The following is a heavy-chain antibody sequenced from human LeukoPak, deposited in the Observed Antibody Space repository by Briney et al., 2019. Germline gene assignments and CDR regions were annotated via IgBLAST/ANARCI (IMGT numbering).Heavy chain of an antibody. J-gene: IGHJ4*02. CDR3: AAGSGGGYYFDY. Sequence: PSETLSLTCAVYGGSFSGYYWSRIRQPPGKGLEWTGEINHSGSTNHNPSLKSRVTISVDTSKNQFSLKLSSVTAADTAVYYCAAGSGGGYYFDYWGQGTLVTVSS. CDR2: INHSGST. V-gene: IGHV4-34*01. CDR1: GGSFSGYY. D-gene: IGHD2-15*01.